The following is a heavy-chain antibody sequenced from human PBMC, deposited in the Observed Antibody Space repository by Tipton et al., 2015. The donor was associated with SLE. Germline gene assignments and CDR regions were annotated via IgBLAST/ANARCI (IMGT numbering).Heavy chain of an antibody. CDR1: GGSLSNYY. V-gene: IGHV4-4*08. Sequence: TLSPTCTVSGGSLSNYYWNWIRQPPGKGLEWIGYVFISGTTNYNPSLKSRVTISVDTSRNQFSLKLTSVTAADTAVYYCARGAKDRITLVRVRPYYFDYWGQRSLISVS. D-gene: IGHD3-10*01. CDR2: VFISGTT. CDR3: ARGAKDRITLVRVRPYYFDY. J-gene: IGHJ4*03.